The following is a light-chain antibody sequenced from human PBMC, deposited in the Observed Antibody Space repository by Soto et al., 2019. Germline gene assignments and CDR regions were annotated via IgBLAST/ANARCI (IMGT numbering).Light chain of an antibody. CDR1: QSVSNNY. Sequence: EVVLTQSPGTLSLSPGERATLSCRASQSVSNNYLAWYQQKPGQGPRLLIFGSSDRATGIPDRFSGSGSGTDFTLTISRLEPEDFAVCYCQQYGSPPPYTFGQGTKLEIK. V-gene: IGKV3-20*01. CDR3: QQYGSPPPYT. CDR2: GSS. J-gene: IGKJ2*01.